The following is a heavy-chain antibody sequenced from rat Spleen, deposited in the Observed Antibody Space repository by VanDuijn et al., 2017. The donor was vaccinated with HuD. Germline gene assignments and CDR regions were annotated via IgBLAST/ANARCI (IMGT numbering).Heavy chain of an antibody. CDR2: ISYDGGTT. CDR1: GFTFSDYY. Sequence: EVQLVESDGGLVQPGRSLKLSCAASGFTFSDYYMAWVRQAPTKGLEWVAYISYDGGTTYYRDSVKGRFTISRDNAKSILYLQMDSLRSEDTATYYCTTVSSYTYWYFDFWGPGTMVTVSS. J-gene: IGHJ1*01. D-gene: IGHD1-2*01. CDR3: TTVSSYTYWYFDF. V-gene: IGHV5-20*01.